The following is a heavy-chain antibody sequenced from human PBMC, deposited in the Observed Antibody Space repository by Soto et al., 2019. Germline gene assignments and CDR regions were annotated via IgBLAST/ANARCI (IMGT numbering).Heavy chain of an antibody. CDR1: GYTFTGYY. CDR3: ARDLETGTTGYFDY. J-gene: IGHJ4*02. V-gene: IGHV1-2*04. CDR2: INPNSGGT. D-gene: IGHD1-1*01. Sequence: ASVKVSCKASGYTFTGYYMHWVRQAPGQGLEWMGWINPNSGGTNYAQKFQGWVTMTRDTSISTAYMELSRLRSDDTAVYYCARDLETGTTGYFDYWGQGTLVTVSS.